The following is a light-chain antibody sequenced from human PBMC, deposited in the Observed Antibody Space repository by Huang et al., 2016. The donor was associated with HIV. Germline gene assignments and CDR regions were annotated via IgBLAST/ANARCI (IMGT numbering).Light chain of an antibody. CDR3: KQYDNPLGT. CDR1: QDISNY. CDR2: DAS. Sequence: DIQMTQSPSSLSASVGDRVTITCQASQDISNYLNWYQQKPGKAPKLLIYDASNLETGVPSRVSGSGSGTDFTFTIRSLQPEDIATDYCKQYDNPLGTFGQGTKLEIK. J-gene: IGKJ2*01. V-gene: IGKV1-33*01.